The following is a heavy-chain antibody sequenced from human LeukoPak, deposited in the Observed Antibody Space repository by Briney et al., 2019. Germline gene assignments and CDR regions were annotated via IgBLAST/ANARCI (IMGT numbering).Heavy chain of an antibody. J-gene: IGHJ3*02. Sequence: SETQSLTCTVSGRSISSSSYYWGWIRQPPGKGLEWIGSIYYSGSTYYNPSLKSRVTISVDTSKNQFSLKLSSVTAADTAVYYCARGSSSWRGAVAFDIWGQGTMVTVSS. V-gene: IGHV4-39*07. CDR1: GRSISSSSYY. CDR3: ARGSSSWRGAVAFDI. D-gene: IGHD6-13*01. CDR2: IYYSGST.